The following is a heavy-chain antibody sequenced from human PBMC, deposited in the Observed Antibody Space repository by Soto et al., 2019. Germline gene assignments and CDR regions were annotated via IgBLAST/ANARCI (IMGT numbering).Heavy chain of an antibody. CDR3: AKDLSSLGWLALGAPFDS. Sequence: EVQLVESGGGLVQPGGSLRLSCADSGISFSDYWMTWVRQAPGKGLEWVASIKQDGSEKSYVDSVEGRFTISRDRSKNTLYLQLDSLRVEDTAIYFCAKDLSSLGWLALGAPFDSWGQGTLVTVSS. D-gene: IGHD3-22*01. CDR1: GISFSDYW. J-gene: IGHJ4*02. V-gene: IGHV3-7*03. CDR2: IKQDGSEK.